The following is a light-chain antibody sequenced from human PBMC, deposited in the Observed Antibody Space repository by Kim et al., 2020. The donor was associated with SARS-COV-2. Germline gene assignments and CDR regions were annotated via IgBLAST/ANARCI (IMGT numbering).Light chain of an antibody. Sequence: SASVGDSVTITCRASQAISTHLAWYQQKVGKVPQLLIYGASTLQPGVPSRFSSSGSGTEFTLTINNLQPEDIATYYCQKSYSAPFTFGQGTKVEI. V-gene: IGKV1-27*01. J-gene: IGKJ2*01. CDR3: QKSYSAPFT. CDR1: QAISTH. CDR2: GAS.